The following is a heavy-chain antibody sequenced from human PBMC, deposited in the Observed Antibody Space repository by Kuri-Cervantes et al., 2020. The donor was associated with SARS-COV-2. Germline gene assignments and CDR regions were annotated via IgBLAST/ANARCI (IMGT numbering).Heavy chain of an antibody. V-gene: IGHV3-30-3*01. CDR3: ARGLRKYYFDY. J-gene: IGHJ4*02. CDR1: GFTFNNYD. CDR2: ISYDGSKK. D-gene: IGHD1-14*01. Sequence: GESLKISCAASGFTFNNYDMYWVRQAPGKGLEWVAVISYDGSKKYYADSVKGRFTISRDNSKSTLYLPMYNLRAEDTAVYYCARGLRKYYFDYWGRGTLVTVSS.